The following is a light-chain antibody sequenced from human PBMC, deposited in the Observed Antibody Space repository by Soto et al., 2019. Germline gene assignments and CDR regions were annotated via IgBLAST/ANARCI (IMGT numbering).Light chain of an antibody. CDR2: EVT. CDR3: ASLNTTTFV. J-gene: IGLJ1*01. CDR1: SSDVGAYNL. Sequence: QSALTQPASVSGSPGQSITISCTGTSSDVGAYNLVSWYQHLPDKAPKLIISEVTNRPSGVSDRFSGSKSGNTASLTISGLQAEDEADYYCASLNTTTFVLGSGTKLTV. V-gene: IGLV2-14*01.